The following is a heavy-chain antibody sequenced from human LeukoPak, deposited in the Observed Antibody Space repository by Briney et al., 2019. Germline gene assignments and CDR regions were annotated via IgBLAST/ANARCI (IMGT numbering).Heavy chain of an antibody. CDR3: ARPGIVATGAFDC. D-gene: IGHD6-13*01. Sequence: SETLSLTCTVSGGSVSSSGYYWGWIRQPPGKGLEWIGSIYYSGSTYYNPSLKSRVSISVDTPKNQFSLNLTSVTAADTAVYFCARPGIVATGAFDCWGQGTLVTVSS. CDR2: IYYSGST. CDR1: GGSVSSSGYY. J-gene: IGHJ4*02. V-gene: IGHV4-39*01.